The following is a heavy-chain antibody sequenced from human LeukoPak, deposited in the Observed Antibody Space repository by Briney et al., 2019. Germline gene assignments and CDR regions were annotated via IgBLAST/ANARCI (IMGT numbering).Heavy chain of an antibody. D-gene: IGHD3-10*01. V-gene: IGHV3-21*01. CDR1: GFTFDDYA. CDR3: ARGSTMVRGV. J-gene: IGHJ4*02. Sequence: GGSLRLSCAASGFTFDDYAMHWVRQAPGKGLERVSSISSSSSYIYYADSVKGRFTISRDNAKNTLYLQMNSLRAEDTAVYYCARGSTMVRGVWGQGTLVTVSS. CDR2: ISSSSSYI.